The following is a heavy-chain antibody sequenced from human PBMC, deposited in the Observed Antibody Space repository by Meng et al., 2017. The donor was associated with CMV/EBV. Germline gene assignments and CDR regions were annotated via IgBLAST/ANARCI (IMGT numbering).Heavy chain of an antibody. CDR2: ISAYNGNT. J-gene: IGHJ6*02. CDR1: GYTFTSYG. CDR3: ARLFEQRASYYYGMDV. Sequence: ASVKVSCKASGYTFTSYGISWVRQAPGQGLEWMGWISAYNGNTNYAQKLQGRVTMTTDTSTSTAYMELRSLRSDDTAVYYCARLFEQRASYYYGMDVWGQGTTVTVSS. D-gene: IGHD6-25*01. V-gene: IGHV1-18*01.